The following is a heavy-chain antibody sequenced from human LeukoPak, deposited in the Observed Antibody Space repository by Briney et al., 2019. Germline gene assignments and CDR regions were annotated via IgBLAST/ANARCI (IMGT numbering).Heavy chain of an antibody. J-gene: IGHJ4*02. Sequence: SGPTLVNPTQTLTLTCTFSGFSLSSSGMRLSWIRQPPGQALEWLARIDWDGEKFYSTSLKTKLTISKDTSKNQVVLRMTNMDPVDTASYYCALSGGYYDSSGYAIGYWGQGTLVAVSS. CDR3: ALSGGYYDSSGYAIGY. CDR1: GFSLSSSGMR. CDR2: IDWDGEK. V-gene: IGHV2-70*04. D-gene: IGHD3-22*01.